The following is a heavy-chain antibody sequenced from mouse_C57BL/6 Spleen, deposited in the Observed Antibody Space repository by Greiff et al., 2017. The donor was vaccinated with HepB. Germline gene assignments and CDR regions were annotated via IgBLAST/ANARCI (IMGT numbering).Heavy chain of an antibody. CDR1: GFTFSDYG. J-gene: IGHJ1*03. Sequence: DVKLVESGGGLVKPGGSLKLSCAASGFTFSDYGMHWVRQAPEKGLEWVAYISSGSSTIYYADTVKGRFTISRDNAKNTLFLQMTSLRSEDTAMYYCARSYYGSLLRYFDVWGTGTTVTASS. V-gene: IGHV5-17*01. D-gene: IGHD1-1*01. CDR3: ARSYYGSLLRYFDV. CDR2: ISSGSSTI.